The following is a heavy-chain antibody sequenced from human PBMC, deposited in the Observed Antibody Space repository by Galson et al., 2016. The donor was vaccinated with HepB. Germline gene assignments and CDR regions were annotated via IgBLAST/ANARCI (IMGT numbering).Heavy chain of an antibody. CDR2: MNPNSGNT. Sequence: SVTVSCKASGYTFTSYDINWVRQATGQGLEWMGWMNPNSGNTGYAQKFRGGLTLTRNTSISTAYMELSSLRSEDTAVCYCARGRYYDFWSGFSYYYGMDFWGQGTTVTVSS. J-gene: IGHJ6*02. V-gene: IGHV1-8*01. CDR3: ARGRYYDFWSGFSYYYGMDF. D-gene: IGHD3-3*01. CDR1: GYTFTSYD.